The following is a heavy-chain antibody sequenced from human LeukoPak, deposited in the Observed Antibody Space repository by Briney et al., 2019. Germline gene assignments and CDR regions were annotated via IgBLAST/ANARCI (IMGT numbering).Heavy chain of an antibody. CDR3: TKGTGDSGYYLDY. V-gene: IGHV3-53*01. CDR1: GFTVSSNY. CDR2: VRVGGEI. Sequence: GGSLRLSCAASGFTVSSNYMSWVRQAPGKGLEWVAGVRVGGEIYYADSVEGRFTISRDNFESTLYLRMSGLGAENTAVYHCTKGTGDSGYYLDYWGQGTLVTVSS. D-gene: IGHD2-21*01. J-gene: IGHJ4*02.